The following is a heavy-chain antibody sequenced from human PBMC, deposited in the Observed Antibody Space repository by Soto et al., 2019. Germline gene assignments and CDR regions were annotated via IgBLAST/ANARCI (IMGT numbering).Heavy chain of an antibody. D-gene: IGHD3-10*01. CDR1: GGSFSGYY. Sequence: SSETLSLTCAVYGGSFSGYYWSWIRQPPGKGLEWIGEINHSGSTNYNPSLKSRVTISVDTSKNQFSLRLSSVTAADTAVYYCAGRWVYYGSGTLYYYYGMDVWGQGTTVTVSS. V-gene: IGHV4-34*01. J-gene: IGHJ6*02. CDR3: AGRWVYYGSGTLYYYYGMDV. CDR2: INHSGST.